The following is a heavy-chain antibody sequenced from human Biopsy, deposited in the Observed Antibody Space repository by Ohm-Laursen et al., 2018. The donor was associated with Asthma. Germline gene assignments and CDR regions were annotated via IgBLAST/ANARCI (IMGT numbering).Heavy chain of an antibody. D-gene: IGHD1-20*01. CDR1: GGYLTGPY. V-gene: IGHV4-34*01. J-gene: IGHJ5*02. CDR2: IDQSGYT. Sequence: SDTLSLTCTVYGGYLTGPYWNWIRPPPGKGLEWIGDIDQSGYTNYNPSLKSRVTISANTSKNQFHLNLSSVTAADTAVYFCARAAITGRRGWFDPWGQGTQVTVPS. CDR3: ARAAITGRRGWFDP.